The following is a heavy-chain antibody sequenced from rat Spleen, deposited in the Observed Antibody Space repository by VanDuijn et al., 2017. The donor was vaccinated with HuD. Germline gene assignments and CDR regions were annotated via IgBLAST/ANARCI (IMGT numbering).Heavy chain of an antibody. CDR3: VRHVLTTVVDHFDY. J-gene: IGHJ2*01. Sequence: EVQLVESGGGLVQPGRSLKISCAASGFSFSDYSMAWVRQAPKKGLEWVATFSHDGSRTCYRDSVKGRFTISRDSAETTLHLQMASLRSEDTATYYCVRHVLTTVVDHFDYWGQGVMVTVSS. CDR2: FSHDGSRT. CDR1: GFSFSDYS. D-gene: IGHD1-1*01. V-gene: IGHV5-7*01.